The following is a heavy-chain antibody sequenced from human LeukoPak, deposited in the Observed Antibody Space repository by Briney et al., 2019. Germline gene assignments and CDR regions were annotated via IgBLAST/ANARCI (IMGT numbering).Heavy chain of an antibody. CDR3: ARVSGWIYYFDY. D-gene: IGHD6-19*01. CDR1: GGTFSSYA. V-gene: IGHV1-69*06. CDR2: IIPIFGTA. Sequence: SVKVSCKASGGTFSSYAISWVRQAPGQGLEWMGGIIPIFGTANYAQKFQGRVTITADKSTSTAYMELSSLRSEDTAVYYCARVSGWIYYFDYWGQGTLVTVSS. J-gene: IGHJ4*02.